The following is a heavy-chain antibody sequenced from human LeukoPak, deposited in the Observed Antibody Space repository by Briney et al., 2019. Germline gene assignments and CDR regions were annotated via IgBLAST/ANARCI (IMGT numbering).Heavy chain of an antibody. CDR1: GFTFSSYG. V-gene: IGHV3-30*02. D-gene: IGHD3-10*01. J-gene: IGHJ6*03. CDR2: IRYDGSNK. CDR3: TTPPLWFGELSNYYYYYMDV. Sequence: PGGSLRLSCAASGFTFSSYGMHWVRQAPGKGLEWVAFIRYDGSNKYYADSVKGRFTISRDNSKNTLYPQMNSLKTEDTAVYYCTTPPLWFGELSNYYYYYMDVWGKGTTVTISS.